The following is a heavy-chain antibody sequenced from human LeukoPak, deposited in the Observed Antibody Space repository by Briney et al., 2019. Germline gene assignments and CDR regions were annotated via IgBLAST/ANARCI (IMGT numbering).Heavy chain of an antibody. CDR1: GYIFSSYW. J-gene: IGHJ3*02. CDR2: IYPGDSDT. V-gene: IGHV5-51*01. CDR3: ARHPSNPYGGDAFDI. Sequence: GESLTLSCRGSGYIFSSYWIAWVRQMPGKGLEWMGIIYPGDSDTRYSPSFQGQVTISADKSISTAYLQWSSLKASDTAMYYCARHPSNPYGGDAFDIWGQGTMVTVSS. D-gene: IGHD3-16*01.